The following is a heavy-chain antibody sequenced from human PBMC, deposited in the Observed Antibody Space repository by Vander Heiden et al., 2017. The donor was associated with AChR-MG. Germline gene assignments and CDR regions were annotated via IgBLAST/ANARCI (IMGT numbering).Heavy chain of an antibody. CDR3: ARGPGTYTPY. V-gene: IGHV1-2*02. Sequence: QVLLVQSGAEVTRPGASVKVSCKASGYNFSGYFIHWVRQAPGQGLEWMGWINPKSGGTNYAEKFQARVTMTADTSINTAYLELSGLRSDDTAVFFCARGPGTYTPYWGQGTLVTVS. CDR1: GYNFSGYF. J-gene: IGHJ4*02. CDR2: INPKSGGT. D-gene: IGHD1-26*01.